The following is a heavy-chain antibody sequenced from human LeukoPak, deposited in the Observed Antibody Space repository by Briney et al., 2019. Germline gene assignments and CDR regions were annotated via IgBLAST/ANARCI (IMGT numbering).Heavy chain of an antibody. Sequence: ASVKVSCKASGYTFTSYGISWVRQAPGQGLEWTGWISAYNGNTNYAQKLQGRVTMTTDTSTSTAYMELRSLRSDDTAVYYCARDRRVWSGYYPFDYWGQGTLVTVSS. V-gene: IGHV1-18*01. CDR3: ARDRRVWSGYYPFDY. D-gene: IGHD3-3*01. J-gene: IGHJ4*02. CDR2: ISAYNGNT. CDR1: GYTFTSYG.